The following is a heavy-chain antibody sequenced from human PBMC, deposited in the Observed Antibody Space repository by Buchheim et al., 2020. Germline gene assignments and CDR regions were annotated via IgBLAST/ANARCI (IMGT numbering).Heavy chain of an antibody. CDR2: ISGSGAAT. Sequence: EVQLLESGGGLVQPGGSLRLSCAGSGFTFSSYAMSWVRQAPGRGLEWVSGISGSGAATYYADSVKGRFNISRDNSKNMLHLPLNGLRVDDTAVYYCSKAKGIPDWGQGTL. CDR3: SKAKGIPD. J-gene: IGHJ4*02. CDR1: GFTFSSYA. V-gene: IGHV3-23*01.